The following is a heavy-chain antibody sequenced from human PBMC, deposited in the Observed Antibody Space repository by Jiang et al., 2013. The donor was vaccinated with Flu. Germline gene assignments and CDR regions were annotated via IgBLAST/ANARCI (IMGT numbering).Heavy chain of an antibody. CDR2: INTGNGNT. Sequence: SGAEVKKPGASVKVSCKASGYTFTTYAMHWVRQAPGQRLEWMGWINTGNGNTEYSQKFQGRVTITRDTSASTAHMELSSLRSEDTAMYYCARVAYSGYENFYYYGMDVWGQGTTVTVSS. CDR3: ARVAYSGYENFYYYGMDV. V-gene: IGHV1-3*04. D-gene: IGHD5-12*01. J-gene: IGHJ6*02. CDR1: GYTFTTYA.